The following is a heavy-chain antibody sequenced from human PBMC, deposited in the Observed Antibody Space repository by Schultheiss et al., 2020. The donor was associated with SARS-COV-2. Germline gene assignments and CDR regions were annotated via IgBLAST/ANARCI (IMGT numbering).Heavy chain of an antibody. CDR1: GGSFSGYY. V-gene: IGHV4-59*01. CDR3: ARDHGRNAMDV. Sequence: SETLSLTCAVYGGSFSGYYWSWIRQPPGKGLEWIGYIYYSGSTNYNPSLKSRVTISVDTSKNQFSLKLRSVTAADTAVYYCARDHGRNAMDVWGQGTTVTVSS. CDR2: IYYSGST. J-gene: IGHJ6*02.